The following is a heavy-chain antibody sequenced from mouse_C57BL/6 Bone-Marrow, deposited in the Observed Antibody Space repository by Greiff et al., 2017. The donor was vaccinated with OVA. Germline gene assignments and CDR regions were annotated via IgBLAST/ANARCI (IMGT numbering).Heavy chain of an antibody. Sequence: QVQLQQSGAELVKPGASVKMSCKASGYTFTTYPIEWMKQNHGKSLEWIGNFHPYNDDTKYNEKFKGKATLTVEKSSSTVYLELSRLTSDDSAVYYCARRATVVATGELYWYFDVWGTGTTVTVSS. J-gene: IGHJ1*03. V-gene: IGHV1-47*01. D-gene: IGHD1-1*01. CDR3: ARRATVVATGELYWYFDV. CDR1: GYTFTTYP. CDR2: FHPYNDDT.